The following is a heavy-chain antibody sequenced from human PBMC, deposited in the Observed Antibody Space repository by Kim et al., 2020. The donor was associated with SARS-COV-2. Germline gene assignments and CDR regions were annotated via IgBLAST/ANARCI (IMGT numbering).Heavy chain of an antibody. Sequence: ATGYTASVKGRFNISRDDSKNTAYLQMNSLKTEDTAGYYCTRQEAVGGFPWGQGTLGTVSS. CDR3: TRQEAVGGFP. J-gene: IGHJ5*02. V-gene: IGHV3-73*01. D-gene: IGHD6-19*01. CDR2: AT.